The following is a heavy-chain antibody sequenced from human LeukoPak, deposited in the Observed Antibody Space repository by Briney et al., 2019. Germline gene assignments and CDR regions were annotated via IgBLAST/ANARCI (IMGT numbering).Heavy chain of an antibody. D-gene: IGHD5-18*01. CDR2: INPSGGST. Sequence: ASVKVSCKASGYTFTSYYMHWVRQAPGQGLEWMGIINPSGGSTSYAQKFQGRVTMTRDTSTSTVYVELSSLRSEDTAVYYCAREGYSYGPFDPWGQGTLVTVSS. V-gene: IGHV1-46*01. CDR3: AREGYSYGPFDP. J-gene: IGHJ5*02. CDR1: GYTFTSYY.